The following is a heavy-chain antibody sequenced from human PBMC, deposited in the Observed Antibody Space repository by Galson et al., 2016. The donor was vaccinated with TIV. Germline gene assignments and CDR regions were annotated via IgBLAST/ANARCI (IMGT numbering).Heavy chain of an antibody. Sequence: SLRLSCAASGFTFSSWHMDWVRQAPGEGLEWISFITYTSATIYYADSVKGRFTASRDNAKNSLYLQMNSLRAEDTAVYYCARPGNHDGDHRGAFDLWGQGTMVPV. CDR3: ARPGNHDGDHRGAFDL. CDR1: GFTFSSWH. D-gene: IGHD2-21*02. CDR2: ITYTSATI. J-gene: IGHJ3*01. V-gene: IGHV3-48*04.